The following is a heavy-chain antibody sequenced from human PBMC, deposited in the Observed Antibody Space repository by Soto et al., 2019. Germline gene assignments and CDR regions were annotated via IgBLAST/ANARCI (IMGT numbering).Heavy chain of an antibody. Sequence: SETLSLTCAVSGGSISSSNWWSWVRQPPGEGLEWIGEIYHSGSTNYNPSLKSRVTISVDKSKNQFSLKLSSVTAADTAVYYCARLSSGYYYVAFDIWGQGTMVTVSS. D-gene: IGHD3-22*01. CDR3: ARLSSGYYYVAFDI. V-gene: IGHV4-4*02. CDR2: IYHSGST. J-gene: IGHJ3*02. CDR1: GGSISSSNW.